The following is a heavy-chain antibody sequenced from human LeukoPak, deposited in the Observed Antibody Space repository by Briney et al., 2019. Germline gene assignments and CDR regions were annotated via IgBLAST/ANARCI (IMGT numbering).Heavy chain of an antibody. CDR3: ARPTYADHLDDN. Sequence: GESLKISCKASGYSFATYWIGWARQMPRKGLEWMGIIFPADSDTRYSPSFQGQVTISADKSTTTAYLQWRSLKASDTAMYYCARPTYADHLDDNWGQGTLVTVSS. CDR1: GYSFATYW. CDR2: IFPADSDT. D-gene: IGHD4-17*01. J-gene: IGHJ4*02. V-gene: IGHV5-51*01.